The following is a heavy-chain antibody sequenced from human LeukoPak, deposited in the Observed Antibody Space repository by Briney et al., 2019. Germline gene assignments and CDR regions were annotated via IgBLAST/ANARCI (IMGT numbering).Heavy chain of an antibody. CDR3: ALPLRDGDFYFDY. CDR2: ISSSGSTI. D-gene: IGHD4-17*01. V-gene: IGHV3-48*03. CDR1: GFTFSRYE. J-gene: IGHJ4*02. Sequence: PVGPLRLSCAASGFTFSRYEMNSVLQAPGKGLEWVSYISSSGSTIYYADSVKGRFTISRDNAKNTLYLQMNSLRAEDTAVYYCALPLRDGDFYFDYWGQGTLVTVSS.